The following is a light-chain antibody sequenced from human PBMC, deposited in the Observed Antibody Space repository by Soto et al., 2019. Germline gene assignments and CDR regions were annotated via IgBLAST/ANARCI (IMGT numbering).Light chain of an antibody. Sequence: EILMSQVPATPSLSPGESATLPCRASQSVSSDLAWYQQKPGQAPRLLIYGASSRATGIPDRFSGSGSGTDFTLTISRLEPEDFAVYYCQQYGSSPLTFGGGTKVDMK. CDR1: QSVSSD. V-gene: IGKV3-20*01. J-gene: IGKJ4*01. CDR3: QQYGSSPLT. CDR2: GAS.